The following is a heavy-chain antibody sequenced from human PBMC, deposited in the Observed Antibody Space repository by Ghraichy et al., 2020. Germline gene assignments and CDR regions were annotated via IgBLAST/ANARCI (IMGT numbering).Heavy chain of an antibody. D-gene: IGHD6-19*01. J-gene: IGHJ4*02. CDR1: GGSISSSSYY. CDR2: IYYSGST. Sequence: SETLSLTCTVSGGSISSSSYYWGWIRQPPGKGLEWIGSIYYSGSTYCNPSLKSRVTISVDTSKNQFSLNLNSVTAADTAVYYCARHSGYSSPFYHWGQGTLVTVSS. V-gene: IGHV4-39*01. CDR3: ARHSGYSSPFYH.